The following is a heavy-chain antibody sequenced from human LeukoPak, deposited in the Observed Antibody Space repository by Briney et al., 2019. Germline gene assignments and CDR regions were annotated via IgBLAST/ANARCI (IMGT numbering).Heavy chain of an antibody. J-gene: IGHJ5*02. CDR3: AKAESFGDGFHWFDP. CDR2: ISYDGSNK. V-gene: IGHV3-30*18. Sequence: GGSLRLSCAASGFTFSNYAMSWVRQAPGKGLEWVAVISYDGSNKFYGDSVKGRFTISRDNSKNTLFLQMNSLRAEDTAVYYCAKAESFGDGFHWFDPWGQGTLVTVSS. CDR1: GFTFSNYA. D-gene: IGHD4-17*01.